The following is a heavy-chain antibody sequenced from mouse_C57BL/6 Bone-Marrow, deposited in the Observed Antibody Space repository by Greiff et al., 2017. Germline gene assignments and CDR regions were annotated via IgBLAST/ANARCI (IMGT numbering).Heavy chain of an antibody. CDR1: GYTFTDYY. CDR3: ARDRYDGYYVSYWYFDV. J-gene: IGHJ1*03. CDR2: INPNNGGT. D-gene: IGHD2-3*01. Sequence: EVKLQQSGPELVKPGASVKISCKASGYTFTDYYMNWVKQSHGKSLEWIGDINPNNGGTSYNQKFKGKATLTVDKSSSTAYMELRSLTSEDSAVYYCARDRYDGYYVSYWYFDVWGTGTTVTVSS. V-gene: IGHV1-26*01.